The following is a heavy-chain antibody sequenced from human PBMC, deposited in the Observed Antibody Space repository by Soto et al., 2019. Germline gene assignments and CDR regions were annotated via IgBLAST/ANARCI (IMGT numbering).Heavy chain of an antibody. D-gene: IGHD2-2*02. Sequence: EVQLVESGGGLAQPGGSVRLSCAASGFTFSSYEMNWVRQAPGKTLEWVSYISSAGDSSYYADCVKSRFTISRDNAKNSLYLQMNSLRVEDTAVYFCAKDYCSSTSCYTLGVFHVWGQGTMVTVSS. CDR1: GFTFSSYE. V-gene: IGHV3-48*03. J-gene: IGHJ3*01. CDR2: ISSAGDSS. CDR3: AKDYCSSTSCYTLGVFHV.